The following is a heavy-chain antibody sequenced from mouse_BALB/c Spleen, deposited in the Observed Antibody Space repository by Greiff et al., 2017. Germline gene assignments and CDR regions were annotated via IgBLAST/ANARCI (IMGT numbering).Heavy chain of an antibody. CDR2: ISNGGGST. V-gene: IGHV5-12-2*01. D-gene: IGHD2-10*02. CDR1: GFTFSSYT. Sequence: DVKLVESGGGLVQPGGSLKLSCAASGFTFSSYTMSWVRQTPEKRLEWVAYISNGGGSTYYPDTVKGRFTISRDNAKNTLYLQMSSLKSEDTAMYYCTRDPYGNYPCYWGQGTTLTVSS. CDR3: TRDPYGNYPCY. J-gene: IGHJ2*01.